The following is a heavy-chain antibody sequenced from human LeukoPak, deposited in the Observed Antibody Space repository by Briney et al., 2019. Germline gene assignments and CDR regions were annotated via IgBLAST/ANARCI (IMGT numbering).Heavy chain of an antibody. CDR3: TTDLTRYYLVVVIRDDAFDI. J-gene: IGHJ3*02. Sequence: PGGSLRLSCAASGFTFSSYAMSWVRQAPGKGLEWVGRIKSKTDGGTTDYAAPVKGRFTISRDDSKNTLYLQMNSLKTEDTAVYYCTTDLTRYYLVVVIRDDAFDIWGQGTMVTVSS. CDR2: IKSKTDGGTT. V-gene: IGHV3-15*01. D-gene: IGHD3-22*01. CDR1: GFTFSSYA.